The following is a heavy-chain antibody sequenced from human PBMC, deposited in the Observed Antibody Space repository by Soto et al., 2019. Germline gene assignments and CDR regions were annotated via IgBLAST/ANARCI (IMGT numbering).Heavy chain of an antibody. Sequence: PGGSLRLSCAASGFTFSSYGMHWVRQAPGKGLEWVAVIWYDGSNKYYADSVKGRFTISRDNSKNTLYLQMNSLRAEDTAVYYCARDSIAAPKVFDYWGQGTLVTVSS. D-gene: IGHD6-6*01. CDR1: GFTFSSYG. V-gene: IGHV3-33*01. J-gene: IGHJ4*02. CDR3: ARDSIAAPKVFDY. CDR2: IWYDGSNK.